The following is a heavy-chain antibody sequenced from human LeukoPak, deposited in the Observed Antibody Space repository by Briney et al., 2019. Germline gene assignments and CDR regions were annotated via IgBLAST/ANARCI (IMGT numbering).Heavy chain of an antibody. D-gene: IGHD3-10*01. Sequence: GESLQISFKGSGYSFTSYWIGWVRQMPGKGLGWMGIIYPGDSDTRYSPSFQGQVTISADKSISTAYLQWSSLKASDTAMYYCARHVWFGKTDYWGQGTLVTVSS. CDR1: GYSFTSYW. CDR2: IYPGDSDT. CDR3: ARHVWFGKTDY. V-gene: IGHV5-51*01. J-gene: IGHJ4*02.